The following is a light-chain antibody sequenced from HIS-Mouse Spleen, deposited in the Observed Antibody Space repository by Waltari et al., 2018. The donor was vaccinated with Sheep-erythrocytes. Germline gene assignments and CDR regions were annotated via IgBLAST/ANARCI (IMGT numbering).Light chain of an antibody. CDR2: DVS. J-gene: IGLJ1*01. Sequence: QSALTQPRSVSGSPGPSVTIPCPGTSSDVGGYNYFPWYHPHPGKAPKLMIYDVSKRPSGVPDRFSGSKSGNTASLTISGLQAEDEADYYCCSYAGSYNHVFATGTKVTVL. CDR1: SSDVGGYNY. V-gene: IGLV2-11*01. CDR3: CSYAGSYNHV.